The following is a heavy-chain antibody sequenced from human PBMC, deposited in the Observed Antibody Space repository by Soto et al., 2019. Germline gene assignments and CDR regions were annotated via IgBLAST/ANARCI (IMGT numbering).Heavy chain of an antibody. J-gene: IGHJ4*02. CDR1: GFTFTNYA. Sequence: ASVKVSCKASGFTFTNYAMHWVRQATGQGLEWMGWMNPNSGNTGYAQKFQGRVTMSRNTSISTAYMELSSLRSEDTAVYYCAREGGYSYGFDYWGQGTLVTVSS. D-gene: IGHD5-18*01. CDR3: AREGGYSYGFDY. V-gene: IGHV1-8*01. CDR2: MNPNSGNT.